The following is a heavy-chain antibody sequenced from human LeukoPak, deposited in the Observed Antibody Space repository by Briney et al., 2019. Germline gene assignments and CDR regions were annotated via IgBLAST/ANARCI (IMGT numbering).Heavy chain of an antibody. CDR2: ISYDGSNK. D-gene: IGHD5-12*01. J-gene: IGHJ6*02. CDR1: GFTFSSYG. Sequence: GGSLRLSCAASGFTFSSYGIHWVRQAPGKGLEWVAVISYDGSNKYYADSVKGRFTISRDNSKNTLYLQMNSLRAEDTAVYYCAKDLIVATIGYYYYYGMDVWGQGTTVTVSS. CDR3: AKDLIVATIGYYYYYGMDV. V-gene: IGHV3-30*18.